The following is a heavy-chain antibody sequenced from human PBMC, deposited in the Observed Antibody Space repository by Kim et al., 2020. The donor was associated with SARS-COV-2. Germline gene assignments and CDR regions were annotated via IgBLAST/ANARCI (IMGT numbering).Heavy chain of an antibody. D-gene: IGHD3-10*01. CDR3: ARYRMDWRSVLLWFGTNKGGMDV. J-gene: IGHJ6*02. Sequence: ASVKVSCKASGYTFTSYDINWVRQATGQGLEWMGWMNPNSGNTGYAQKFQGRVTMTRNTSISTAYMELGSLRSEDTAVYYCARYRMDWRSVLLWFGTNKGGMDVWGQGTTVTVSS. CDR2: MNPNSGNT. CDR1: GYTFTSYD. V-gene: IGHV1-8*01.